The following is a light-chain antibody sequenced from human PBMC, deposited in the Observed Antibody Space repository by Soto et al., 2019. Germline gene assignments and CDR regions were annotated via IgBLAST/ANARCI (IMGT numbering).Light chain of an antibody. Sequence: SYELTQPPSMSVSPGQTASITCSGDNLGNKYVCWYQQKPGQSPVLVVYQDTNRPSGIPERFSGSNSGNTATLTISGTQPLDEADYYCQAWDSGTMVFGGGTQLTVL. J-gene: IGLJ3*02. CDR2: QDT. CDR1: NLGNKY. CDR3: QAWDSGTMV. V-gene: IGLV3-1*01.